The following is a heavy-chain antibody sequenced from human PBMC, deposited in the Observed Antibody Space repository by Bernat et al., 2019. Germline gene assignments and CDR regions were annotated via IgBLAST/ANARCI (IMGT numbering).Heavy chain of an antibody. CDR3: TSASRCSSTSCPRDYYFYYYMDV. CDR2: IRSKAYGGTT. V-gene: IGHV3-49*04. D-gene: IGHD2-2*01. CDR1: GFTFGDYA. Sequence: EVQLVESGGGLVQPGRSLRLSCTASGFTFGDYAMSWVRQAPGKGLEWVGCIRSKAYGGTTEYAASVKGRFTISRDDSKSIAYLQMNSLKTEDTAVYYCTSASRCSSTSCPRDYYFYYYMDVWGKGTTVTVSS. J-gene: IGHJ6*03.